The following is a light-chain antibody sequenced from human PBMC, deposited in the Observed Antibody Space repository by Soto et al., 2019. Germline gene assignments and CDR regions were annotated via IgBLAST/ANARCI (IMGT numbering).Light chain of an antibody. CDR3: HQYNNWPLT. J-gene: IGKJ4*01. V-gene: IGKV3-15*01. CDR1: QNIRNN. Sequence: EIVMTQSPATLSVSPGESATLSCRSSQNIRNNLAWYQQKPGQAPRLLFSGTSTRATTVPARFNGSGPGTEFSLAISNLQSEDFAVYYCHQYNNWPLTFGGGTKVDIK. CDR2: GTS.